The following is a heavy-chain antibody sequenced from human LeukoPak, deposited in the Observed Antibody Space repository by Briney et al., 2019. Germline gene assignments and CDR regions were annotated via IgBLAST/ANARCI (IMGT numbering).Heavy chain of an antibody. V-gene: IGHV3-33*03. Sequence: GGSLRLSCAASGFTFSNYGMHWVRQAPGKGLEWVAVMWYDGSNEYSGDSVKGRFTISRDKSRNTLYLQMNSLSAEDTAVYYCAKDAAGPEYWGQGTLVTVSS. CDR1: GFTFSNYG. D-gene: IGHD6-13*01. J-gene: IGHJ4*02. CDR3: AKDAAGPEY. CDR2: MWYDGSNE.